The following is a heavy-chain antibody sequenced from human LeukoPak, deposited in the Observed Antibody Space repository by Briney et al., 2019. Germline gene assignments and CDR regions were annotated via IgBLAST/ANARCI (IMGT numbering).Heavy chain of an antibody. CDR2: IYYSGST. CDR3: ARGGSGSNGMDV. D-gene: IGHD3-10*01. J-gene: IGHJ6*02. Sequence: SETLSLTCTVSGGSISSYYWSWIRQPPGKGLEWIGYIYYSGSTNYNPSLKSRVTISVDTSKNQFSLKLSSVTAADTAVYYCARGGSGSNGMDVWGQGTTVTVSS. V-gene: IGHV4-59*01. CDR1: GGSISSYY.